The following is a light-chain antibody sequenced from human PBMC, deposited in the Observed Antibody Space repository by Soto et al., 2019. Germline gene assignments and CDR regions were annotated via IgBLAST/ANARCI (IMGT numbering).Light chain of an antibody. CDR3: QRLSDYPIT. V-gene: IGKV1-9*01. J-gene: IGKJ5*01. CDR2: AAA. Sequence: DIQLTQSPSFLSASVGDRVTITCRASQDIGSYLAWYQQKPGKAPQFLLYAAATLRVGVPSRFSESGSGTEFTLTISSLQSEDSATYYCQRLSDYPITFGQGTRLEIK. CDR1: QDIGSY.